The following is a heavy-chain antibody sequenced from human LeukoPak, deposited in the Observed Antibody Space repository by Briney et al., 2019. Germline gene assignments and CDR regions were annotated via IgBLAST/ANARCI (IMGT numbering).Heavy chain of an antibody. CDR1: GDSINSLDL. CDR2: IYYSGST. CDR3: ARRVLGRWYFDL. V-gene: IGHV4-39*01. Sequence: PSGTLSLTCTVSGDSINSLDLWSWVRQPPGKGLEWIGSIYYSGSTYYNPSLKSRVTISVDTSKNQFSLKLSSVTAADTAVYYCARRVLGRWYFDLWGRGTLVTVSS. J-gene: IGHJ2*01. D-gene: IGHD7-27*01.